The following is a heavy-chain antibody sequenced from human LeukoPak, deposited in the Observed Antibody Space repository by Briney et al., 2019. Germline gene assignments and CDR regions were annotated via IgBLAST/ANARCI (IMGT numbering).Heavy chain of an antibody. CDR2: ISGSGGST. D-gene: IGHD3-22*01. Sequence: GGSLRLSCAASGFTFSSYAMSWVRQAPGKGLEWVSAISGSGGSTYHADSVKGRFTISRDNSKNTLYLQMNSRRAEDTAVYYCAKRAMIVVVTPDYWGQGTLVTVSS. J-gene: IGHJ4*02. CDR1: GFTFSSYA. V-gene: IGHV3-23*01. CDR3: AKRAMIVVVTPDY.